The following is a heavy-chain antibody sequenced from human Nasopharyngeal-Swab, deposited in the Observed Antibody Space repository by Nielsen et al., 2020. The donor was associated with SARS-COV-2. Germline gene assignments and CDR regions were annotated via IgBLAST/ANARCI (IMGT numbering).Heavy chain of an antibody. CDR2: ISYDGSNK. V-gene: IGHV3-30*18. J-gene: IGHJ6*03. D-gene: IGHD3-22*01. CDR1: GFTFSSYG. Sequence: GASLKISCAASGFTFSSYGMHWVRQAPGKGLEWVAVISYDGSNKYYADSVKGRFTISRDNSKNTLYLQMNSLRAEDTAVYYCAKDEPYYDSSGYNYYYYYYMDVWGKGTTVTVYS. CDR3: AKDEPYYDSSGYNYYYYYYMDV.